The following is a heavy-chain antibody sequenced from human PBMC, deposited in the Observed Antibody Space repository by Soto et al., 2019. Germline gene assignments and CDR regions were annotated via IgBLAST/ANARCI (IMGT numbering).Heavy chain of an antibody. Sequence: ASVKVSCKASGYSITSYGISWVRQAPGQGLEWMGWISAYNGNTNYAQKLQGRVTITADRSTGTAYMELNSLRSEDTAVYYCARDSPIGSTFSGYDAIDYWGQGTLVTVSS. J-gene: IGHJ4*02. D-gene: IGHD5-12*01. V-gene: IGHV1-18*01. CDR3: ARDSPIGSTFSGYDAIDY. CDR1: GYSITSYG. CDR2: ISAYNGNT.